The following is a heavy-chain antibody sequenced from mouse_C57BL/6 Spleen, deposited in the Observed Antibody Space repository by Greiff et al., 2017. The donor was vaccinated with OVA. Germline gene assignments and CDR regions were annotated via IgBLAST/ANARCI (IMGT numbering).Heavy chain of an antibody. CDR3: AREGPEAMDY. CDR2: ISYSGST. Sequence: DVQLQESGPGMVKPSQSLSLTCTVTGYSITSGYDWHWIRHFPGNKLEWMGYISYSGSTNYNPSLKSRISITHDTSKNHFFLKLNSVTTEDTATYYCAREGPEAMDYWGQGTSVTVSS. D-gene: IGHD3-3*01. V-gene: IGHV3-1*01. J-gene: IGHJ4*01. CDR1: GYSITSGYD.